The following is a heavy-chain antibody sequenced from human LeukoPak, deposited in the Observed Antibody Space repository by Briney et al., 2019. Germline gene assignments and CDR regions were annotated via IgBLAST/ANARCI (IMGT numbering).Heavy chain of an antibody. Sequence: QSGGSLRLSCAASGFTFSSYAMSWVRQAPGKGLEWVGFIRSKAYGGTTEYAASVKGRFTISRDDSKSIAYLQMNSLKTEDTAVYYCTRHSGSYRDYFDYWGQGTLVTVSS. V-gene: IGHV3-49*04. CDR1: GFTFSSYA. CDR3: TRHSGSYRDYFDY. J-gene: IGHJ4*02. D-gene: IGHD1-26*01. CDR2: IRSKAYGGTT.